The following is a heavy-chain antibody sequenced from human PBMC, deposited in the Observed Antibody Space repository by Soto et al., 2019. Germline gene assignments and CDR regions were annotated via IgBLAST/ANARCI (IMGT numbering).Heavy chain of an antibody. CDR1: SGSISSSAYY. V-gene: IGHV4-39*01. Sequence: SETLSLTCTVSSGSISSSAYYWGWIRQPPGKGLERIATFHYSGTTYYNPSLKSRVTISVDTSKNQFSLKLNSVTAADTAVYYCARQYSGDFPWWFDYWGQGTLVTVSS. CDR3: ARQYSGDFPWWFDY. D-gene: IGHD1-26*01. J-gene: IGHJ4*02. CDR2: FHYSGTT.